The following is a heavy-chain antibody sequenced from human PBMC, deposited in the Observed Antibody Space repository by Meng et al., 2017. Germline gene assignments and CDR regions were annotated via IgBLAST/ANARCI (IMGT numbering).Heavy chain of an antibody. D-gene: IGHD5-12*01. CDR3: ARQWGYPIYGMDV. J-gene: IGHJ6*02. V-gene: IGHV5-51*01. CDR1: GYSFTSYW. Sequence: KVSCKGSGYSFTSYWIGWVRRMPGKGLEWMGIIYPGDSDTRYSPSFQGQVTISADKSISTAYLQWSSLKASDTAMYYCARQWGYPIYGMDVWGQGTTVTVSS. CDR2: IYPGDSDT.